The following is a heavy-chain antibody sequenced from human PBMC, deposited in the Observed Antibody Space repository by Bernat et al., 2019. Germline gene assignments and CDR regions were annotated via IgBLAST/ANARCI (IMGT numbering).Heavy chain of an antibody. CDR2: RRSKANSYAT. J-gene: IGHJ6*02. V-gene: IGHV3-73*01. CDR1: GGTGRGEA. CDR3: TRHGGDFWSGYYSFDDYYGMDV. Sequence: EGKRGEEGGGGGEEGGSLKREGEEEGGTGRGEAMHWVRQASGKGREGGGRRRSKANSYATEEEAPAKGRFTISRDDSKNTAYLQMNSLKTEDTAVYYCTRHGGDFWSGYYSFDDYYGMDVWGQGTTVTVSS. D-gene: IGHD3-3*01.